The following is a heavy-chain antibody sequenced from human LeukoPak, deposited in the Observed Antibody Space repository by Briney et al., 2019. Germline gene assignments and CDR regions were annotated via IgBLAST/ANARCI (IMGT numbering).Heavy chain of an antibody. CDR2: INAGNGNT. J-gene: IGHJ4*02. Sequence: ASVKVSCKASGYTFTSYAMHWVRQAPGQRLEWMGWINAGNGNTKYSQKFQGRVTITRDTSASTAYMELSSLRSEDTAVYYCARIDSSSWYGTDYWGQGTLVTVSS. CDR3: ARIDSSSWYGTDY. V-gene: IGHV1-3*01. CDR1: GYTFTSYA. D-gene: IGHD6-13*01.